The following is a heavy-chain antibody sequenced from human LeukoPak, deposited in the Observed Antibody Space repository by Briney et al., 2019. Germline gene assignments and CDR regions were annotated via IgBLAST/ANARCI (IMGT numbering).Heavy chain of an antibody. J-gene: IGHJ4*02. CDR3: ARDPRHSYYYFDY. CDR2: ISGSGGST. D-gene: IGHD1-26*01. CDR1: GFTFSSYA. V-gene: IGHV3-23*01. Sequence: GGSLRLSCAASGFTFSSYAMSWVRQAPGKGLEWVSAISGSGGSTYYADSVKGRFTISRDNSKNTLYLQMNSLRAEDTAVYYCARDPRHSYYYFDYWGQGTLVTVSS.